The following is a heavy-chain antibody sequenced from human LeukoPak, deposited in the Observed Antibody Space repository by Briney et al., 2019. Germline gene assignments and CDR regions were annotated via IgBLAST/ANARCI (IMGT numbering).Heavy chain of an antibody. Sequence: GGSLRLSCAASGFTFSSHSMNWVRQAPGKGLEWVSSISSSSSYIYYADSVKGRFTISRDNAKNSLYLQMNSLRAEDTAVYYCARAKTVGYCSGGSCYRWGAFDIWGQGTMVTVSS. V-gene: IGHV3-21*01. J-gene: IGHJ3*02. CDR1: GFTFSSHS. CDR2: ISSSSSYI. CDR3: ARAKTVGYCSGGSCYRWGAFDI. D-gene: IGHD2-15*01.